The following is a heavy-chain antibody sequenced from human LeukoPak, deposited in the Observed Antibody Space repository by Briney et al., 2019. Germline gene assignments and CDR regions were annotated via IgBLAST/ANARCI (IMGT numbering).Heavy chain of an antibody. CDR3: AKIQAMNLHHMDV. J-gene: IGHJ6*03. V-gene: IGHV3-23*01. CDR2: INGSGGRT. CDR1: GFTFSSYA. D-gene: IGHD1-7*01. Sequence: GGSLRLSCAASGFTFSSYAMSWVRQAPGKGLEWVSDINGSGGRTYYADSVKGRFTISRDNSKNTLYLQMNSLRAEDTAVYYCAKIQAMNLHHMDVWGKGTTVTVSS.